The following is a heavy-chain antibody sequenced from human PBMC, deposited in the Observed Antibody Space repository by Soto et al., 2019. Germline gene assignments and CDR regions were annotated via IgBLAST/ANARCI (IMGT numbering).Heavy chain of an antibody. J-gene: IGHJ3*02. Sequence: EVQLVETGGGLIQPGGSLRLSCAASGFTVSSNYMSWVRQAPGKGLEWVSVIYSGGSTNYPDSVKGRFTISRDNSKNTLYLQMNSLRAEDTAVYYCARAVFYDTNGYFRGAFDIWGQGTMVTVSS. V-gene: IGHV3-53*02. D-gene: IGHD3-22*01. CDR1: GFTVSSNY. CDR3: ARAVFYDTNGYFRGAFDI. CDR2: IYSGGST.